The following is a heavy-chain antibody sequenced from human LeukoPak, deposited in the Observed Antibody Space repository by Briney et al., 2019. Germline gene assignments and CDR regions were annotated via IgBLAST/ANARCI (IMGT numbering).Heavy chain of an antibody. CDR3: ARLGQGLPPSYYFGMDV. Sequence: GGSLRLSCAASGFTVSSNYMNWVRQAPGKGLEWVSVIYSGDSTYYAESVKGRFTISRDNSKNTLYFQMNTLRAEDTAVYYCARLGQGLPPSYYFGMDVWGQGTTVTV. CDR2: IYSGDST. CDR1: GFTVSSNY. V-gene: IGHV3-66*01. J-gene: IGHJ6*02. D-gene: IGHD6-19*01.